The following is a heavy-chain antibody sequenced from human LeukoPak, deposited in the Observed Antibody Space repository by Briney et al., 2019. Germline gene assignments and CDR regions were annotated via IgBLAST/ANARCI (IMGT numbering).Heavy chain of an antibody. CDR3: ARDKYGGSGSYIDY. Sequence: GGSLRLSCAASGFTFSSHGMHWVRQAPGEGLKWVAVLWSDGSHKYYADSVKGRFTISRDSSKNMLCLQMNSLRADDTAVYYCARDKYGGSGSYIDYWGQGTLVTVSS. V-gene: IGHV3-33*01. CDR1: GFTFSSHG. CDR2: LWSDGSHK. D-gene: IGHD3-10*01. J-gene: IGHJ4*02.